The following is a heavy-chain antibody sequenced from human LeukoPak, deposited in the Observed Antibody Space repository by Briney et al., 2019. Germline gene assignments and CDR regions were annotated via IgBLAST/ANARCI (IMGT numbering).Heavy chain of an antibody. CDR1: GFTFSSYA. J-gene: IGHJ4*02. V-gene: IGHV3-23*01. CDR3: AKVLSSLQLPSPYSSSWEFDY. D-gene: IGHD6-13*01. CDR2: ISGSGGST. Sequence: GGSLRLSCAASGFTFSSYAMSWVRQAPGKGLEWVSAISGSGGSTYYADSVKGRFTISRDNSKNTLYLQMNGLRAEDTAVYYCAKVLSSLQLPSPYSSSWEFDYWGQGTLVTVSS.